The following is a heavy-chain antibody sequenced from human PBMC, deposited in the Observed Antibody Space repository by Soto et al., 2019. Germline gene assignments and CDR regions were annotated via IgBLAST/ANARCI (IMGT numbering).Heavy chain of an antibody. V-gene: IGHV1-69*13. CDR3: ARDLLGYCSGGSCYPFDY. CDR2: IIPIFGTA. CDR1: GGTFSSYA. Sequence: SVKVSCKASGGTFSSYAISWVRQAPGEGLEWMGGIIPIFGTANYAQKFQGRVTITADESTSTAYMELSSLRSEDTAVYYCARDLLGYCSGGSCYPFDYWGQGTLVTVSS. J-gene: IGHJ4*02. D-gene: IGHD2-15*01.